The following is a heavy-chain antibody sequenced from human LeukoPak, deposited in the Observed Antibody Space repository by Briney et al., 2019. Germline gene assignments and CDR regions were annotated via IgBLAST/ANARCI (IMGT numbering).Heavy chain of an antibody. CDR3: AKGDRITMTRRVWYFDL. CDR1: GFTFSSYA. CDR2: ISGSGGST. J-gene: IGHJ2*01. D-gene: IGHD3-22*01. V-gene: IGHV3-23*01. Sequence: PGGPLRLSCAASGFTFSSYAMSWVRQAPGKGLEWVSAISGSGGSTYYADSVKGRFTISRDNSKNTLYLQMNSLRAEDTAVYYCAKGDRITMTRRVWYFDLWGRGTLVTVSS.